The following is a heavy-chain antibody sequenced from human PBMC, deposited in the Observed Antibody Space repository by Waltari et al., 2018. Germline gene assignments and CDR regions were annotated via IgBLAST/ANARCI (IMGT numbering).Heavy chain of an antibody. CDR2: INHSGST. V-gene: IGHV4-34*01. CDR3: ASSEQWPSVGFDP. D-gene: IGHD6-19*01. Sequence: QVQLQQWGAGLLKPSETLSLTCAVYGGSFSGYYWSWIRQPPGKGLEWIGEINHSGSTNYNPSLKSRVTISVDTSKNQFSLKLSSVTAADTAVYYCASSEQWPSVGFDPWGQGTLVTVSS. CDR1: GGSFSGYY. J-gene: IGHJ5*02.